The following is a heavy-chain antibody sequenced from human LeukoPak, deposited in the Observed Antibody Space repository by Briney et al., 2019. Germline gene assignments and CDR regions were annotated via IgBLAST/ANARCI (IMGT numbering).Heavy chain of an antibody. V-gene: IGHV1-18*01. J-gene: IGHJ5*02. CDR1: GYTFTSYG. CDR3: AREGYCSGGSCYLWWFDP. D-gene: IGHD2-15*01. Sequence: GASVKVSCKASGYTFTSYGISWVRQAPGQGLEWMGWISAYNGNTNYAQKLQGRVTMTTDTSTSTAYMELSSLRSEDTAVYYCAREGYCSGGSCYLWWFDPWGQGTLVTVSS. CDR2: ISAYNGNT.